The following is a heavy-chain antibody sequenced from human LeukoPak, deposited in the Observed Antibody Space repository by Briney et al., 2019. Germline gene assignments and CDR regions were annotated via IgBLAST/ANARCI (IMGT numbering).Heavy chain of an antibody. CDR1: EGSLSGYF. V-gene: IGHV4-34*01. CDR3: VRQIGAGAFDL. D-gene: IGHD6-19*01. Sequence: SETLSLTCAVYEGSLSGYFWSWIRQPPGKGLEWIGEISIAGEINYNPSLRSRATISMDTTKNQFSLRLTSVIAADTALYYCVRQIGAGAFDLWGRDRVVTVSS. J-gene: IGHJ2*01. CDR2: ISIAGEI.